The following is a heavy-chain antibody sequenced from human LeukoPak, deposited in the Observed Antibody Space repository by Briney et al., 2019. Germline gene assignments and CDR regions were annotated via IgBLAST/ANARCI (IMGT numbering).Heavy chain of an antibody. J-gene: IGHJ4*02. CDR2: ISGSGGST. Sequence: GGTLRLSCAASGFTFSSYGMSWVRQAPGKGLEWVSAISGSGGSTYYADSVKGRFTISRDNSKNTLYLQMNSLRAEDTAVYYCAKSGITIDSSGYYYHNRGSCLDYWGQGTLVTVSS. CDR1: GFTFSSYG. D-gene: IGHD3-22*01. V-gene: IGHV3-23*01. CDR3: AKSGITIDSSGYYYHNRGSCLDY.